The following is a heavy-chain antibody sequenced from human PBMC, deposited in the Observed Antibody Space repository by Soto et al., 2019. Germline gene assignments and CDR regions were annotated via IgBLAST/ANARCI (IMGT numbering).Heavy chain of an antibody. CDR3: AREGNLGRWLQPLDF. V-gene: IGHV4-59*01. CDR1: GDSISAYS. D-gene: IGHD5-12*01. Sequence: QVQLQVSCPGLVKPSETLSLTCTVSGDSISAYSWSWVRQPPGKGLEWIGNIHYNGNTKYSPSLKSRVTMSVDTSKNHFSLRLISVTAADTAIYFCAREGNLGRWLQPLDFWGQGTLVTVSS. J-gene: IGHJ4*02. CDR2: IHYNGNT.